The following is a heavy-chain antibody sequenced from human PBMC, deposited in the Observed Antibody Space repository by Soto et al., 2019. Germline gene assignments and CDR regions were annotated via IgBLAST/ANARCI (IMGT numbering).Heavy chain of an antibody. V-gene: IGHV4-59*13. D-gene: IGHD2-21*01. CDR3: ARDFGEYSFFFDY. J-gene: IGHJ4*02. Sequence: SETLSLTCSVSGGSITTYQWSWTRQPPGKGLEWIGGYSGFTNYNPSLENRASISVDRSKNQFSLNIRSVTTADTAIYYCARDFGEYSFFFDYWGQGQLDTVSS. CDR2: YSGFT. CDR1: GGSITTYQ.